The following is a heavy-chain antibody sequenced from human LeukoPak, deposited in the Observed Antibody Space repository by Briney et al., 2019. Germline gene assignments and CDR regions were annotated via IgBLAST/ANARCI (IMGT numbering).Heavy chain of an antibody. Sequence: SGGSLRLSCAASGFTFSSYAMGWVRQAPGKGLEWVSAISGSGGSTYYADSVKGRFTISRDNSKNTLYLQMNSLRAEDTAVYYCAKDRAGYSSSWSPGWYFDLWGRGTLVTVSS. V-gene: IGHV3-23*01. CDR3: AKDRAGYSSSWSPGWYFDL. CDR1: GFTFSSYA. D-gene: IGHD6-13*01. J-gene: IGHJ2*01. CDR2: ISGSGGST.